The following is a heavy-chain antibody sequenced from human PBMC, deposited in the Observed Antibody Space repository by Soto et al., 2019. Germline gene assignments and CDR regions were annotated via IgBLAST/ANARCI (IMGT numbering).Heavy chain of an antibody. Sequence: SGTLSLTCTVSGGSISSGDYYWSWIRQPPVKGLEWMGYIYYSGSTYYNPSLKSRVTISVDTSKNQFSLKLSSVTAADTAVYYCARDWYPEPGDRYYGMDVWGQGTTVTVSS. CDR1: GGSISSGDYY. D-gene: IGHD3-16*01. CDR3: ARDWYPEPGDRYYGMDV. J-gene: IGHJ6*02. CDR2: IYYSGST. V-gene: IGHV4-30-4*01.